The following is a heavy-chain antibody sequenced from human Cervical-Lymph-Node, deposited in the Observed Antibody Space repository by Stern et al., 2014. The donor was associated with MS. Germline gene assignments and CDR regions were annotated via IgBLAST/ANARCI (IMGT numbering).Heavy chain of an antibody. Sequence: QVQLGQSGAEVKKPGASVKVSCKVSGYTLTELSTHWVRQAPGKGLEWMGGFDPEDGETIYAQKFQGRVTMTEDTSTDTAYMELSSLRSEDTAVYYCATDGSDSSSWPFDLWGRGTLVTVSS. V-gene: IGHV1-24*01. D-gene: IGHD6-13*01. J-gene: IGHJ2*01. CDR1: GYTLTELS. CDR2: FDPEDGET. CDR3: ATDGSDSSSWPFDL.